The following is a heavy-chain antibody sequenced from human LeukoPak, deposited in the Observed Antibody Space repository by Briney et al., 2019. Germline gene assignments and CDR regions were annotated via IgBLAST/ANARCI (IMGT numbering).Heavy chain of an antibody. D-gene: IGHD5-18*01. CDR1: GYTFTNYF. CDR2: INPSDGST. Sequence: APVKVSCKASGYTFTNYFIHWVRQAPGQGLEWMGLINPSDGSTIYAQNFQGRVTLTADTSTDTAYMELSSLRFEDTAVYYCATESKATALTDVWGQGTTVTVSS. CDR3: ATESKATALTDV. J-gene: IGHJ6*02. V-gene: IGHV1-46*01.